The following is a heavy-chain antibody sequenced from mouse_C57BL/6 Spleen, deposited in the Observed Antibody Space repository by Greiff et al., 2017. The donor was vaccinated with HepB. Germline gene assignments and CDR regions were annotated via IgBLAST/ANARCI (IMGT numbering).Heavy chain of an antibody. J-gene: IGHJ2*01. CDR1: GYAFSSSW. CDR3: ARSGYYYGSSYEDY. D-gene: IGHD1-1*01. Sequence: QVQLQQSGPELVKPGASVKISCKASGYAFSSSWMNWVKQRPGKGLEWIGRIYPGDGDTNYNGKFKGKATLTADKSSSTAYMQLSSLTSEDSAVYFCARSGYYYGSSYEDYWGQGTTLTVSS. CDR2: IYPGDGDT. V-gene: IGHV1-82*01.